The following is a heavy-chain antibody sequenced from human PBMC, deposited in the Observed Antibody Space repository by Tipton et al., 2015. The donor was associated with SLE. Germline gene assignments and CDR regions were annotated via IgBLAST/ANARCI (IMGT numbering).Heavy chain of an antibody. J-gene: IGHJ3*02. V-gene: IGHV4-4*07. D-gene: IGHD6-13*01. CDR1: GGSISSYY. CDR2: IYTSGST. Sequence: TLSLTCTVAGGSISSYYWSWIRQPAGKGLEWIGRIYTSGSTNYNPSLKSRVTMSVDTSKNQFSLKLSSVTAADTAVYYCARGPYSSRWYGAFDIWGQGTMVTVSS. CDR3: ARGPYSSRWYGAFDI.